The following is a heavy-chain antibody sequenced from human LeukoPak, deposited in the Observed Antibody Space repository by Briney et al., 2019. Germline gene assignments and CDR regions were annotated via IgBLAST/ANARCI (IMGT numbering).Heavy chain of an antibody. D-gene: IGHD6-13*01. CDR3: ARDDDSSSWYFDY. CDR1: GGTFSSYA. V-gene: IGHV1-69*05. CDR2: IIPIFGTA. Sequence: ASVKVSCKASGGTFSSYAISWVRQAPGQGLEWMGGIIPIFGTANYAQKFQGRVTMTRDTSTSTVYMELSSLRSEDTAVYYCARDDDSSSWYFDYWGQGTLVTVSS. J-gene: IGHJ4*02.